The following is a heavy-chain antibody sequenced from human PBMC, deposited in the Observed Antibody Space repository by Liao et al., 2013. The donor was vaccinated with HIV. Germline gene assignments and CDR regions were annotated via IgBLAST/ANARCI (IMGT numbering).Heavy chain of an antibody. CDR2: IYTSGST. CDR3: ARDSGSYSSPFNY. Sequence: QVQLQESGPGLVKPSETLSLTCTVSGGSISSYYWSWIRQPAGKGLEWIGRIYTSGSTNYNPSLKSRVTISVDTSKNQFSLKLSSVTAADTAVYYCARDSGSYSSPFNYWAREPWSPSPQ. J-gene: IGHJ4*02. CDR1: GGSISSYY. V-gene: IGHV4-4*07. D-gene: IGHD1-26*01.